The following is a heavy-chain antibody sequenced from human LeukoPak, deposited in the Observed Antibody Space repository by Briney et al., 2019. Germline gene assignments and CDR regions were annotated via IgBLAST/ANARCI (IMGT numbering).Heavy chain of an antibody. D-gene: IGHD6-13*01. CDR1: GYTFTSYG. V-gene: IGHV1-18*01. CDR2: ISTHNGDT. CDR3: AREAAGTWWFDP. J-gene: IGHJ5*02. Sequence: ASVRVSCKASGYTFTSYGISWVRQAPGQGLEWMGWISTHNGDTNSAQKMQGRLTMTTDTSTSTAYMELRSLRSDDTAFYYCAREAAGTWWFDPWGQRTLVTVSS.